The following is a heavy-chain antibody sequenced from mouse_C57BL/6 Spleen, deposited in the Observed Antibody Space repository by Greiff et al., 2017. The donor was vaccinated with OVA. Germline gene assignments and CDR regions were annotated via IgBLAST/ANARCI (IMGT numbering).Heavy chain of an antibody. CDR1: GYTFTSYW. D-gene: IGHD4-1*01. CDR2: INPSNGGT. V-gene: IGHV1-53*01. J-gene: IGHJ1*03. Sequence: VQLQQPGTELVKPGASVKLSCKASGYTFTSYWMHWVKQRPGQGLEWIGNINPSNGGTNYNEKFKSKATLTVDKSSSTAYMQLSSLTSEDSAGYDGARAVLGHWDFDVWGTGTTVTVSS. CDR3: ARAVLGHWDFDV.